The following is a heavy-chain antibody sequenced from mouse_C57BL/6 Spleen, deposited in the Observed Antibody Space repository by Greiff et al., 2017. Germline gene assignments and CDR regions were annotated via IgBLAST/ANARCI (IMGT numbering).Heavy chain of an antibody. CDR3: TRRRVLDFDY. CDR1: GYTFTDYE. CDR2: IDPETGGT. Sequence: VQLQQSGAELVRPGASVTLSCKASGYTFTDYEMHWVKQTPVHGLEWIGAIDPETGGTAYNQKFKGKAILTADKSSSTAYMELRSLTSEDSAVYYCTRRRVLDFDYWGQGTTLTVSS. D-gene: IGHD2-14*01. V-gene: IGHV1-15*01. J-gene: IGHJ2*01.